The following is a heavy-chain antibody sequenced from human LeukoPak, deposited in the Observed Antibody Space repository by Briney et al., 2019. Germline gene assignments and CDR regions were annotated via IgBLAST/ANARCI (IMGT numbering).Heavy chain of an antibody. CDR1: GFTFSDYY. Sequence: GSLRLSCAASGFTFSDYYMSWIRQAPGKGLEWVSYIISSSSYTNYADSVKGRFTISRDNAKNSLYLQMNSLRAEDTAVYYCARVEGIAVAENAFDIWGQGTMVTVSS. D-gene: IGHD6-19*01. CDR2: IISSSSYT. J-gene: IGHJ3*02. V-gene: IGHV3-11*06. CDR3: ARVEGIAVAENAFDI.